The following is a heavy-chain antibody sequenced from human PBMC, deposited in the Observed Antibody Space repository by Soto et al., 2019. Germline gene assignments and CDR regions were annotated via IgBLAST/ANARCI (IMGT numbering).Heavy chain of an antibody. D-gene: IGHD1-26*01. CDR1: GGSISSYY. CDR2: ISNSGSA. CDR3: PRVHSGSYYYGLGV. J-gene: IGHJ6*02. Sequence: SETLSLTCTVSGGSISSYYWNWIRQPPGKGLEWIGYISNSGSANYNPSLKSRVTISLDTSKNQFSLKLSSVTAADTAVYYRPRVHSGSYYYGLGVWGQGTKVTVSS. V-gene: IGHV4-59*01.